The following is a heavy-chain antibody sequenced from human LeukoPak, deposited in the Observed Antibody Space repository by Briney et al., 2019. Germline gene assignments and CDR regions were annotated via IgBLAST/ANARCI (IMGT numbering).Heavy chain of an antibody. J-gene: IGHJ5*02. V-gene: IGHV3-23*01. CDR2: IGDKNSRT. D-gene: IGHD2-2*02. CDR1: GFAFDNFA. Sequence: GGSLRLSCIGSGFAFDNFAFGWVRQAPGRGLAWVSGIGDKNSRTYYADSVRGRFTISRDNSKNTLYLQMHSLSGDDTAFYYCAKPDCTTIYCYTLLSWGQGTLVTVSS. CDR3: AKPDCTTIYCYTLLS.